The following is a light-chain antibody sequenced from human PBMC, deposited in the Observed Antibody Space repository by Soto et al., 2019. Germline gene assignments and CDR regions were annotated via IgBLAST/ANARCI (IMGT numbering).Light chain of an antibody. Sequence: QSALTQPASVSGSPGQSITISCTGTSSDVGGYNYVSWFQQHPPKAPKLMIYEVTNRPSGVSNRFSGSKSGNTASLTISGLQAEDEADYYCSSYTSTYTVVFGGGTKLTVL. CDR3: SSYTSTYTVV. V-gene: IGLV2-14*03. J-gene: IGLJ2*01. CDR1: SSDVGGYNY. CDR2: EVT.